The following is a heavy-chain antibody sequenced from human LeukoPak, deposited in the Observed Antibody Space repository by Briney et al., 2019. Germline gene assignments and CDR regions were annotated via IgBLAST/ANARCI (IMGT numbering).Heavy chain of an antibody. V-gene: IGHV1-18*01. CDR3: ARDRKSDFWSGYSYYYYYYYMDV. J-gene: IGHJ6*03. Sequence: ASVKVSCKASGYTFTSYGISWVRQAPGQGLEWMGWISAYNGNTNYAQKLQGRVTMTTDTSTSTAYMELRSLRSDDTAVYYCARDRKSDFWSGYSYYYYYYYMDVWGKGTTVTVSS. CDR1: GYTFTSYG. CDR2: ISAYNGNT. D-gene: IGHD3-3*01.